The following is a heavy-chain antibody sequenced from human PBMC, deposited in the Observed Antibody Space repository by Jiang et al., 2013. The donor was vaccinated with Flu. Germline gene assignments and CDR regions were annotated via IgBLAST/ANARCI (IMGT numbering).Heavy chain of an antibody. J-gene: IGHJ6*02. Sequence: PGLVKPSGTLSPTCAVSGGSISSSNWWSWVRQPPGKGLEWIGEIYHSGSTNYNPSLKSRVTISVDKSKNQFSLKLSSVTAADTAVYYCARGYCSGGSCYTDEGRIYYYYYGMDVWGQGTTVTVSS. CDR2: IYHSGST. CDR3: ARGYCSGGSCYTDEGRIYYYYYGMDV. CDR1: GGSISSSNW. V-gene: IGHV4-4*02. D-gene: IGHD2-15*01.